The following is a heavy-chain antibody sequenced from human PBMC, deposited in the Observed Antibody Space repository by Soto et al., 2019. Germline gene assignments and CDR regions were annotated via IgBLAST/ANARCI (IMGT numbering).Heavy chain of an antibody. D-gene: IGHD6-6*01. Sequence: ESGGGLVQPGGSLRLSCAAYGFPFHDYAMHWVRPATGKGLDWVSGINWNSGNIGYADSVKGRFTISRDSAKNSLYLQMNSLRAEDTAFYYCAKGGSSSGRYSDYWGQGTLVPVSS. CDR1: GFPFHDYA. CDR3: AKGGSSSGRYSDY. J-gene: IGHJ4*02. CDR2: INWNSGNI. V-gene: IGHV3-9*01.